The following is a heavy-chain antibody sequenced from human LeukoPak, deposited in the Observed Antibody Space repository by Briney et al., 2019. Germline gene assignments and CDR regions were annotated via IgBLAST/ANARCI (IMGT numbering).Heavy chain of an antibody. CDR1: GYTFTSYG. D-gene: IGHD6-13*01. CDR3: ARMGSIAAAGQPHYYYYYGMDV. J-gene: IGHJ6*02. CDR2: ISAYNGNT. Sequence: ASVKVSCKASGYTFTSYGISWVRQAPGQGLEWMGWISAYNGNTNYAQKLQGRVTMTTDTSTSTAYMELRSLRSDDTAVYYCARMGSIAAAGQPHYYYYYGMDVWGQGTTVTVSS. V-gene: IGHV1-18*01.